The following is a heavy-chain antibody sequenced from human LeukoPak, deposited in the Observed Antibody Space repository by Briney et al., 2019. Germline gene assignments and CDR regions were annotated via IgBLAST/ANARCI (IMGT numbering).Heavy chain of an antibody. D-gene: IGHD3-16*01. CDR3: ACSPTPTSRGIDY. V-gene: IGHV4-31*03. J-gene: IGHJ4*02. Sequence: SETLSLTCTVSGGSISSGGYYWSWIRQHPGKGLEWIGYIYYSGSTYYNPSLKSRVTISVDTSKNQFSLKLSSVTAADTAVYYCACSPTPTSRGIDYWGQGTLVTVSS. CDR2: IYYSGST. CDR1: GGSISSGGYY.